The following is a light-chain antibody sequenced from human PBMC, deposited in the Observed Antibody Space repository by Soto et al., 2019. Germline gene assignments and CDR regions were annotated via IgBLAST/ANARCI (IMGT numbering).Light chain of an antibody. V-gene: IGKV3-15*01. CDR3: QQYNKWPPGHT. CDR1: QTVSTN. J-gene: IGKJ2*01. Sequence: EIVMTQSPATLSVSPGERATLSCRASQTVSTNVAWYQQKPGQAPRLLIYGASTRATGIPARFSGGGSGTDFTLTISSLQSEDFAVYYCQQYNKWPPGHTFGQGTKLEIK. CDR2: GAS.